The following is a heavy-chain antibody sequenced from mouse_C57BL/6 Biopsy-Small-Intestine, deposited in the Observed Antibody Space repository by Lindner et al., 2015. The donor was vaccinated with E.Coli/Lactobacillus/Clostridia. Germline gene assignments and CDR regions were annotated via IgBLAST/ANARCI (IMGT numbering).Heavy chain of an antibody. D-gene: IGHD1-1*01. J-gene: IGHJ4*01. CDR1: GYTFTGYW. V-gene: IGHV14-4*01. Sequence: VQLQESGAELMKPGASVKLSCKATGYTFTGYWIEWVKQRPEQGLEWIGWIDPENGDTEYASKFQGKATITADTSSNTAYLQLSSLTSENTAVYYCTTSLLLRSMDYWGQGTSVTVSS. CDR3: TTSLLLRSMDY. CDR2: IDPENGDT.